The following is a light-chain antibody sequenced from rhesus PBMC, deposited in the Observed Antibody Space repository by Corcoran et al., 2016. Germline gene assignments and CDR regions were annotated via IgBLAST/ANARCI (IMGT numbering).Light chain of an antibody. Sequence: DIQMAQSPSSLSASVGDRVTITCRASQGISSYLAWYQQKPGKAPKLLIYAASTLQSGVPSRFCGSGSGTDFTLTISSLQPEDFATYYCQQHNSYPPTFGQGTKVEIK. CDR2: AAS. CDR1: QGISSY. CDR3: QQHNSYPPT. V-gene: IGKV1-25*01. J-gene: IGKJ1*01.